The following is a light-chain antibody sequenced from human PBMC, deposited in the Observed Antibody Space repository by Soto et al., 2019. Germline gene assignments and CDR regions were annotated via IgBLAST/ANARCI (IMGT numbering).Light chain of an antibody. CDR1: QSIHTS. J-gene: IGKJ5*01. CDR3: QQRNVWPPIT. CDR2: DST. V-gene: IGKV3-11*01. Sequence: EVVLTQSPGTLSVSPGERATLSCRASQSIHTSLAWYQQKSGKPPRLVIYDSTLRANGVPDRFGGSRSGTEFTLTINSLEPEDFAVYYCQQRNVWPPITFGQGTRLEIK.